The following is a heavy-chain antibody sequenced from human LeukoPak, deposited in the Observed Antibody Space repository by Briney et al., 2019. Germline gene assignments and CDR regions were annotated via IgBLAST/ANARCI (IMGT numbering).Heavy chain of an antibody. J-gene: IGHJ5*02. CDR1: GGSISSYY. CDR3: AISKSSSGGTCYLVENWFDP. V-gene: IGHV4-4*07. CDR2: IYTSGST. D-gene: IGHD2-15*01. Sequence: KTSETLSLTCTASGGSISSYYWSWIRQPAGKGLEWIGRIYTSGSTNYNPSLKSRVTMSVDTSKNQFSLKLSSVTAADTAVYYCAISKSSSGGTCYLVENWFDPWGQGTLVTVSS.